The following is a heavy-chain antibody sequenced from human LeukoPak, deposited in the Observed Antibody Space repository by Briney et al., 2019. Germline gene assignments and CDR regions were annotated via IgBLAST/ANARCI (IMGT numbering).Heavy chain of an antibody. J-gene: IGHJ4*02. V-gene: IGHV3-23*01. CDR1: GFTFRMYA. CDR2: MSSGDDGR. CDR3: AKAPVTSCRGAFCYPFDY. Sequence: PGGSLRLSCTASGFTFRMYAMSWVRQAPGKGLEWVSAMSSGDDGRYYAASVRGRFAISRDTSRSTLYLQMNSLRAEDAAVYYCAKAPVTSCRGAFCYPFDYWGQGTLVTVSS. D-gene: IGHD2-15*01.